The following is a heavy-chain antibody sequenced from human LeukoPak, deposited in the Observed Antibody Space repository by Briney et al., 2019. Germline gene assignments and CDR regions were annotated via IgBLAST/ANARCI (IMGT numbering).Heavy chain of an antibody. V-gene: IGHV4-4*07. Sequence: PSETLSLTCTVSGGSINFYYWSWIRQPAGKGLEWIGRIYSTGSTNYSPSLKSRVTMSVDKSKNQFSLNLSSVTAADTAVYYCARGIADPYSFDSWGQGTLVTVSS. CDR2: IYSTGST. CDR3: ARGIADPYSFDS. J-gene: IGHJ4*02. CDR1: GGSINFYY. D-gene: IGHD6-13*01.